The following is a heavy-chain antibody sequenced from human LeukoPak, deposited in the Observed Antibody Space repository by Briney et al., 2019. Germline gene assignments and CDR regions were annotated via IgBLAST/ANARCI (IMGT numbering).Heavy chain of an antibody. V-gene: IGHV3-30*03. CDR1: GFTFSTYG. Sequence: GGPLRLSCVISGFTFSTYGMHWVRQAPGKGLEWVAVISPDGTSKNYADSVKGRFTMSRDNSKNTLYVQMNSLSAEDTAVYFCARGYDSNLDYYYYMDIWGKGTTVTVSS. CDR2: ISPDGTSK. J-gene: IGHJ6*03. CDR3: ARGYDSNLDYYYYMDI. D-gene: IGHD3-16*01.